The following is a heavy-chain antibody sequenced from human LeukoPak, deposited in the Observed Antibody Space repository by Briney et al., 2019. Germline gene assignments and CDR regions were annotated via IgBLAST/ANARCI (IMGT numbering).Heavy chain of an antibody. V-gene: IGHV3-30*03. J-gene: IGHJ5*02. CDR3: ARDPDYGDYGWFDP. CDR2: ISYDGSNK. Sequence: GGSLRLSCATSGFTFSSYGMHWVRQAPGKGLEWVAVISYDGSNKYYADSVKGRFTISRDNSKNTLYLQMNSLRAEDTAVYYCARDPDYGDYGWFDPWGQGTLVTVSS. CDR1: GFTFSSYG. D-gene: IGHD4-17*01.